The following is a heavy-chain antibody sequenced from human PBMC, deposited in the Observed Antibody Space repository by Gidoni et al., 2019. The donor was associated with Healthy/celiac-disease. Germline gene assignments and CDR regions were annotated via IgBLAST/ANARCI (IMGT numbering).Heavy chain of an antibody. V-gene: IGHV4-38-2*02. Sequence: QVQLQESGPGLVKPSETLSLTCAVSGYSISSGYYWGWIRQPPGKGLEWIGSIYHSGSTYYNPSLKSRVTISVDTSKNQFSLKLSSVTAADTAVYYCARDLSIYYDSSGYSNAFDIWGQGTMVTVSS. CDR2: IYHSGST. J-gene: IGHJ3*02. CDR1: GYSISSGYY. D-gene: IGHD3-22*01. CDR3: ARDLSIYYDSSGYSNAFDI.